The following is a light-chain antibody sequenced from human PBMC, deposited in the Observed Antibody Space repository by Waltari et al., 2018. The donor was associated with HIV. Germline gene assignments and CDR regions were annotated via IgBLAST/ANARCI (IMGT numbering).Light chain of an antibody. Sequence: EVVLTQAPSTLSVSLGEGASLSCRASQNITNKLGWYQQKAGQAPRLLIYDASRRATAIPDRFSGSGSGTEFNLTISRLVFEDVAVYVCQQYKYWPETFGQGTWVEIK. J-gene: IGKJ1*01. V-gene: IGKV3D-15*01. CDR1: QNITNK. CDR3: QQYKYWPET. CDR2: DAS.